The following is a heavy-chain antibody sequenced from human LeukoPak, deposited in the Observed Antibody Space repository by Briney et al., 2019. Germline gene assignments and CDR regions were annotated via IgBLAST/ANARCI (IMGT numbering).Heavy chain of an antibody. V-gene: IGHV4-59*01. CDR2: IYYGGST. Sequence: SETLSLTCTVSGGSISSYYGSWIRQPPGKGLEWIGYIYYGGSTNYNPSLKSRVTISVDTSKNQFSLKLSSVTAADTAVYYCARGDYYDSSGYFDYWGQGTLVTVSS. D-gene: IGHD3-22*01. CDR3: ARGDYYDSSGYFDY. J-gene: IGHJ4*02. CDR1: GGSISSYY.